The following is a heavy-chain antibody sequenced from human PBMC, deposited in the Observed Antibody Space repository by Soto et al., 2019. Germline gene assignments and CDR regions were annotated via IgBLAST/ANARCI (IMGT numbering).Heavy chain of an antibody. J-gene: IGHJ6*04. CDR1: GYTFTSYG. V-gene: IGHV1-18*01. Sequence: ASVKVSCKASGYTFTSYGISWVRQAPGQGLEWMGWISAYNGNTNYAQKLQGRVTMTTDTSTSTAYMELRSLSSDDTALYSCARGAGYCISVNCQQYYYGMDVWR. CDR3: ARGAGYCISVNCQQYYYGMDV. CDR2: ISAYNGNT. D-gene: IGHD2-2*01.